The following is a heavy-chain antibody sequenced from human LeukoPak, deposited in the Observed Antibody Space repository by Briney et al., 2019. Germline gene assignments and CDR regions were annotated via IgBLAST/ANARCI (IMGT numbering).Heavy chain of an antibody. J-gene: IGHJ4*02. CDR3: AKRGLGYFFDY. Sequence: GRSLRLSCAASGFTFSSYAMHWVRQAPGKGLEWVAVISYDGSNKYYADSVKGRFTISRDNSKNTLYLQMNSLRAEDTAVYYCAKRGLGYFFDYWGQGTLVTVSS. D-gene: IGHD3-10*01. V-gene: IGHV3-30-3*02. CDR1: GFTFSSYA. CDR2: ISYDGSNK.